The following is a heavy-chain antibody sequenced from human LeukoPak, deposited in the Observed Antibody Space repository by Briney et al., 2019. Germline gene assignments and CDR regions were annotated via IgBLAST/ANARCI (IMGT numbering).Heavy chain of an antibody. J-gene: IGHJ4*02. V-gene: IGHV4-30-2*01. D-gene: IGHD5-12*01. CDR2: IYHSGST. CDR1: GGSISSGGYY. Sequence: SETLSLTCTVSGGSISSGGYYWSWIRQPPGKGLEWIGYIYHSGSTYYNPSLKSRVTISVDRSKNQFSLKLSSVTAADTAVYYCASSAATILDYWGQGTLVTVSS. CDR3: ASSAATILDY.